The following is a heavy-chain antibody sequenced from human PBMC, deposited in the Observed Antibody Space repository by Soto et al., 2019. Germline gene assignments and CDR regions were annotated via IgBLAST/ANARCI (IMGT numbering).Heavy chain of an antibody. CDR2: FDPEDGET. CDR1: GYTLTELS. Sequence: ASVKVSCKVSGYTLTELSMHWVRQAPGKGLEWMGGFDPEDGETIYAQKFQGRVTMTEDTSTDTAYMELSSLRSEDTAVYYCATDFNYGSGGYYRGWFDPWGQGTLVTVSS. CDR3: ATDFNYGSGGYYRGWFDP. J-gene: IGHJ5*02. D-gene: IGHD3-10*01. V-gene: IGHV1-24*01.